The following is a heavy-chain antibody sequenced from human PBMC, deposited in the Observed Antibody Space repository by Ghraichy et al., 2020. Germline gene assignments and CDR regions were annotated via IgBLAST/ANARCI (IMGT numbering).Heavy chain of an antibody. J-gene: IGHJ5*02. CDR2: IHSRGGT. CDR3: ARTVNVGLTVIWFDP. D-gene: IGHD2-8*02. CDR1: GGSINSSY. V-gene: IGHV4-4*07. Sequence: SQTLSLTCTVSGGSINSSYWSWIRQPAGKGLEWIGRIHSRGGTYYNPSLKSRVTMSIDTSRKQFSLKLTSVTAADTAVYYCARTVNVGLTVIWFDPWGQGTRVTVSS.